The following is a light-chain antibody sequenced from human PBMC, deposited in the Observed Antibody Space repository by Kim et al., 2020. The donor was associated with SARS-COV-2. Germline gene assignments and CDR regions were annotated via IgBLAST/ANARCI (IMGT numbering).Light chain of an antibody. CDR2: DAS. V-gene: IGKV3-11*01. J-gene: IGKJ5*01. Sequence: EIVLTQSPATLSLSPGERATLSCRASQSVSSYLAWYQQKPGQAPRLFIYDASTRAAGIPARFSGSGSGTDFTLTISSLEPEDFAVYFCHHRSNFGQGTRLEIK. CDR1: QSVSSY. CDR3: HHRSN.